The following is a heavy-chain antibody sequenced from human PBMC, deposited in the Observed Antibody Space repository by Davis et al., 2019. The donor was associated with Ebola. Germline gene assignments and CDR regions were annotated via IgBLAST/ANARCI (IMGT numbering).Heavy chain of an antibody. V-gene: IGHV3-13*05. CDR1: GFTFSSYD. J-gene: IGHJ4*02. CDR3: AREGPTREFDY. D-gene: IGHD2-2*01. Sequence: PGGSLRLSCAASGFTFSSYDMHWVRQATGKSLEWVSAIGTAGDPYYPGSVKGRFTISRENAKNSLYLQMNSLRAGNTAVYYCAREGPTREFDYWGQGTLVTVSS. CDR2: IGTAGDP.